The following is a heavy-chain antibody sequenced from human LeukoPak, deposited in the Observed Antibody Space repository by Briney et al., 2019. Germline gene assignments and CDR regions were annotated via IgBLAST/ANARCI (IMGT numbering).Heavy chain of an antibody. Sequence: AGSLTLTCAASGFTFSSYNMNWVRQAPGKGLEWVSSISPSSSSMSYADSVKGRFTISRDNAKNSLYLQMSSLTAEDTAVYYCATRIAAPHWGQGTLVTVSS. CDR3: ATRIAAPH. CDR1: GFTFSSYN. D-gene: IGHD6-6*01. V-gene: IGHV3-21*01. CDR2: ISPSSSSM. J-gene: IGHJ4*02.